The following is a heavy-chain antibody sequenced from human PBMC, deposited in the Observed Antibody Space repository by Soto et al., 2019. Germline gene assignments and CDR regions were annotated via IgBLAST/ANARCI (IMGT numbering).Heavy chain of an antibody. J-gene: IGHJ6*02. D-gene: IGHD3-10*01. CDR3: TGITWFRGMDV. CDR2: TYYKSKWNN. Sequence: SQALSLTCAISGDSVSSNSAGWNWIRQSPSRGLEWLGRTYYKSKWNNDYALSVNSRITINPDTSKNQFSLHLYSVTPEDTAVYCCTGITWFRGMDVWGQGTPVTVSS. CDR1: GDSVSSNSAG. V-gene: IGHV6-1*01.